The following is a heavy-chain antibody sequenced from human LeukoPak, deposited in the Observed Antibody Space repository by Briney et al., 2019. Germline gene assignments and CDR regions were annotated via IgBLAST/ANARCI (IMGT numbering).Heavy chain of an antibody. CDR2: ISGGGEST. D-gene: IGHD5-24*01. Sequence: GGSLRLSCAASGFTFRSYEMNWVRHAPGRGLEWVSHISGGGESTVYPDAVKGRFTISRDNAKNSLYLQMNSLRVEDTGVYYCARRSGRRYEYWGQGVLVTVSP. CDR1: GFTFRSYE. V-gene: IGHV3-48*03. J-gene: IGHJ4*02. CDR3: ARRSGRRYEY.